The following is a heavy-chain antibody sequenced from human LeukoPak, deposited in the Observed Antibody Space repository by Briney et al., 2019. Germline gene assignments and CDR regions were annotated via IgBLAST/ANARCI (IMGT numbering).Heavy chain of an antibody. CDR3: ARHLRGSSKFDY. CDR2: INYSGRT. Sequence: PSETLSLTCTVSGGSINSHYWSWIRQPPGKGLEWIGYINYSGRTNSNPSLKSRVTISLDTSKNQFSLKLSSVTAADTAVYYRARHLRGSSKFDYWGQGTLVTVSS. D-gene: IGHD6-6*01. CDR1: GGSINSHY. V-gene: IGHV4-59*08. J-gene: IGHJ4*02.